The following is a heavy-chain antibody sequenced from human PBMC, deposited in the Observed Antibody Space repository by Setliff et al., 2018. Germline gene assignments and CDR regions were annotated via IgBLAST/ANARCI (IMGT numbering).Heavy chain of an antibody. CDR2: INPDGRTT. V-gene: IGHV3-74*03. Sequence: GGSLRLSCAASGLTFSRSWMFWVRQAPGKGLVWVSRINPDGRTTAYADSVKGRFTISRDNAKNTLYLQMNSLRAEDTAVYYCVRELRVIVGVGIQGVFDIWGQGTMVTVSS. CDR1: GLTFSRSW. D-gene: IGHD3-22*01. J-gene: IGHJ3*02. CDR3: VRELRVIVGVGIQGVFDI.